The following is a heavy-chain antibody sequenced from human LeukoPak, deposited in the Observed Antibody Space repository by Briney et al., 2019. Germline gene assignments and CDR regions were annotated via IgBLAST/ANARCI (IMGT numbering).Heavy chain of an antibody. Sequence: GPLRLSCAASGFTFSSYSMNWVRQAPGKGLEWVSYISSSSSTIYYADSVKGRFTISRDNAKNSLYLQMNSLRAEDTAVYYCARESGSYLEGYFDYWGQGTLVTVSS. V-gene: IGHV3-48*01. J-gene: IGHJ4*02. CDR3: ARESGSYLEGYFDY. CDR2: ISSSSSTI. CDR1: GFTFSSYS. D-gene: IGHD1-26*01.